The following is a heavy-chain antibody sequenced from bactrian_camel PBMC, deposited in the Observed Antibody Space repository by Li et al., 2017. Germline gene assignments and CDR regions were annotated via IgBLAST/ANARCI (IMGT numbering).Heavy chain of an antibody. CDR3: AAELRAGDCRIYEYRN. Sequence: HVQLVESGGGSVQPGGSLRLSCAASGNLYNLNCLGWFRQAPGMEREQVAAFIYTFHRTTRYADSVKGRFTISEDKVKNTVDLQMNTLKPEDTGIYYCAAELRAGDCRIYEYRNWGQGTQVTVS. D-gene: IGHD4*01. V-gene: IGHV3S53*01. CDR1: GNLYNLNC. CDR2: FIYTFHRTT. J-gene: IGHJ4*01.